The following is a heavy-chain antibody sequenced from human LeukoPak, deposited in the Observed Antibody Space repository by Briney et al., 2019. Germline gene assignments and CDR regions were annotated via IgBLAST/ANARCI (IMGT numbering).Heavy chain of an antibody. D-gene: IGHD2-2*03. CDR2: IYYSGST. CDR3: ARHGSTDYFDY. Sequence: SETLSLTCAVSGGSISSTTSYWGWIRQPPGKGLEWIGRIYYSGSTFYNPSLKSRVTISVDTSKNQLSLRLSSVAAADTAVYYCARHGSTDYFDYWGQGTLVTVSS. V-gene: IGHV4-39*01. J-gene: IGHJ4*02. CDR1: GGSISSTTSY.